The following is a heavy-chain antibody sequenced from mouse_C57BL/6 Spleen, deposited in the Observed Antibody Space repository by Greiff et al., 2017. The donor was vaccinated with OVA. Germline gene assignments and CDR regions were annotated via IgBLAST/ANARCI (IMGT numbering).Heavy chain of an antibody. J-gene: IGHJ3*01. CDR2: IYPGDGDT. D-gene: IGHD1-1*01. Sequence: VQLVESGPELVKPGASVKISCKASGYAFSSSWMNWVKQRPGKGLEWIGRIYPGDGDTNYNGKFKGKATLTADKSSSTAYMQLSSLTSEDSAVYFCARNYGSSLWFAYWGQGTLVTVSA. CDR3: ARNYGSSLWFAY. V-gene: IGHV1-82*01. CDR1: GYAFSSSW.